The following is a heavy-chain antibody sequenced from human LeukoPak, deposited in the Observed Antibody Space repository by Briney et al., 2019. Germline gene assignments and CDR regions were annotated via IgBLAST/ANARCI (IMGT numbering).Heavy chain of an antibody. J-gene: IGHJ5*02. CDR1: GFTFSSYC. V-gene: IGHV3-30*02. CDR3: AKEGGGYDFRFDP. CDR2: IRYDGSNK. D-gene: IGHD5-12*01. Sequence: AASLRLSCAASGFTFSSYCTHWVRQAPGKGLEWVAFIRYDGSNKYYADSMKGRSTLSRGNYKNTLYLQMNSMSAEETAVYYCAKEGGGYDFRFDPWGQGTLVTVSS.